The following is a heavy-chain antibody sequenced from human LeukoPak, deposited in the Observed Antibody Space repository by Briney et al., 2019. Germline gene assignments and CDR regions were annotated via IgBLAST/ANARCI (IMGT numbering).Heavy chain of an antibody. CDR3: TGRDDYGDY. J-gene: IGHJ4*02. Sequence: AGTVRLYFAASGFTFSESAMHWVRQASGKGLEWVGRIRTKRNNYATAYAASVRGRFTISRDDSKNTAFLQMSSLETEDTAVYYCTGRDDYGDYWGQGIVVTVSS. CDR2: IRTKRNNYAT. V-gene: IGHV3-73*01. CDR1: GFTFSESA.